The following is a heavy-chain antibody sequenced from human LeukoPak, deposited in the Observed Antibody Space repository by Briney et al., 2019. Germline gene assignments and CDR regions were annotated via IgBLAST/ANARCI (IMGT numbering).Heavy chain of an antibody. Sequence: GASVKVSCKASGYTFNNYGILWLRQAPGQGLEWVGWISAFNGDTNYAQKLQDRVTMTTDTSTSTAYMELRSLRSDDTAVYYCARDLGGDYDSSGYYRDPWGQGTLVTVSS. CDR3: ARDLGGDYDSSGYYRDP. D-gene: IGHD3-22*01. V-gene: IGHV1-18*01. CDR1: GYTFNNYG. J-gene: IGHJ5*02. CDR2: ISAFNGDT.